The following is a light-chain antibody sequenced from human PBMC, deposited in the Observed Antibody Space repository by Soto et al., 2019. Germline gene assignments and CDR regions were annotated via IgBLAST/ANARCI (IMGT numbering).Light chain of an antibody. CDR1: QTLSNY. CDR2: GAS. CDR3: QQSFSPLLN. V-gene: IGKV1-39*01. Sequence: DIQITHSPSSVSASVGDRVTITFLASQTLSNYLTWFQQKPGKAPKVLIYGASTLQSGVPSQFSGSGSGAVFTLTISSLQPDDSATYYCQQSFSPLLNFGGGTKVDIK. J-gene: IGKJ4*01.